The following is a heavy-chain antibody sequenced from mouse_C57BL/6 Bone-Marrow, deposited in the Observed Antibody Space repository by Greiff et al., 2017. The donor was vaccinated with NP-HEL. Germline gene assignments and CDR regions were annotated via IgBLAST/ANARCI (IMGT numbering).Heavy chain of an antibody. D-gene: IGHD2-4*01. CDR1: GYTFTSYW. CDR3: ASISSDYEGYFFY. V-gene: IGHV1-64*01. J-gene: IGHJ2*01. CDR2: IHPNSGST. Sequence: QVQLQQPGAELVKPGASVKLSCKASGYTFTSYWMHWVKQRPGQGLEWIGMIHPNSGSTNYNEKFKSKATLTVDKSSSKAYMQLSSLTSADSAVYYGASISSDYEGYFFYWGQGTTLTVSS.